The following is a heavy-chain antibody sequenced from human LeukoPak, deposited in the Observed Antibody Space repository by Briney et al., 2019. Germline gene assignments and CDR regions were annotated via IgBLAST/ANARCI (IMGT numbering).Heavy chain of an antibody. CDR3: ARSRRLGGLHDY. CDR2: MNPNSGNT. V-gene: IGHV1-8*01. D-gene: IGHD1-1*01. Sequence: ASVKVSCKASGYTFTSYDINWVRQATGQGLEWMGWMNPNSGNTGYAQKFQGRVTMTRCTSISTAYMELSSLRSEDTAVYYCARSRRLGGLHDYWGQGTLVTVSS. CDR1: GYTFTSYD. J-gene: IGHJ4*02.